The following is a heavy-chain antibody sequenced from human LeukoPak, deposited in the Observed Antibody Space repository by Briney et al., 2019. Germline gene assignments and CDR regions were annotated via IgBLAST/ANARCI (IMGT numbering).Heavy chain of an antibody. V-gene: IGHV3-23*01. CDR2: TSATGDRT. CDR3: AKAYSYGSGYFYSHFDH. Sequence: GGSLRLSCVASGFTFSDYAMTWLRQAPGKGPEWVSTTSATGDRTHYADSVKGRFSMSRDNFKSSLYLDLSSLRAEDTAIYYCAKAYSYGSGYFYSHFDHWGQGTLVTVSS. CDR1: GFTFSDYA. D-gene: IGHD3-10*01. J-gene: IGHJ4*02.